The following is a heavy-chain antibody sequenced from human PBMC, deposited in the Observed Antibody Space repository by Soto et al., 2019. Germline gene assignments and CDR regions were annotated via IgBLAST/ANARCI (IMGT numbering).Heavy chain of an antibody. CDR1: GYTFSRSG. CDR3: ARMGDVPYYYYGMAV. V-gene: IGHV1-18*01. D-gene: IGHD3-16*01. Sequence: QVQLVQSGAEVKKPGASVKVSCKASGYTFSRSGISWVRQAPGQGPEWMGWINGYNGNTNYTQKMQGRITMTTDTPTSTAYMELRSLRSDDTGVCYCARMGDVPYYYYGMAVWGQGTTVIVSS. J-gene: IGHJ6*02. CDR2: INGYNGNT.